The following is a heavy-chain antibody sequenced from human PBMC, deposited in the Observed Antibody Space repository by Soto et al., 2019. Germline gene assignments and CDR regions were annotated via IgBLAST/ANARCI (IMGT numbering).Heavy chain of an antibody. CDR1: GFTFSHYA. Sequence: QVQLVESGGGVVQPGTSLRHSCAASGFTFSHYAMHWVRQAPGKGLEWVALMSYDGSNEYYADSVKGRFTISRDNSKNTLYLQMNSLRAEDTAVYYCAKDGSHNFDYWGQGTLVTVSS. CDR3: AKDGSHNFDY. CDR2: MSYDGSNE. D-gene: IGHD1-26*01. J-gene: IGHJ4*02. V-gene: IGHV3-30*18.